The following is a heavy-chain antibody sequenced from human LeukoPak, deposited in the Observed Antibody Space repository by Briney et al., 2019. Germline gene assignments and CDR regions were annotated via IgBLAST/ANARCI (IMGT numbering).Heavy chain of an antibody. D-gene: IGHD3-3*01. CDR3: AKGTIFGVVTDYYFDY. CDR2: ISGSGGST. V-gene: IGHV3-23*01. J-gene: IGHJ4*02. Sequence: GGSLRLSCAASGFTFSSYAMSWVRQAPGKGLEWVSAISGSGGSTYYADSVKGRFTISRDNSKNTLYLQMNSLRAEDTAVYYCAKGTIFGVVTDYYFDYWGQGTLVTVSS. CDR1: GFTFSSYA.